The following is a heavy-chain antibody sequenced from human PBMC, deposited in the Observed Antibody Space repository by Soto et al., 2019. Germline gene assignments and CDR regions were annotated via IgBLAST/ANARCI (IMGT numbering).Heavy chain of an antibody. CDR1: GYTLTELS. V-gene: IGHV1-24*01. CDR3: ARDRSRGGLYYYYGMDV. Sequence: GASVKVSCKVSGYTLTELSMHWVRQAPGKGLEWMGGFDPEDGETSYAQKFQGRVTLTMDTSTRTVYMELSSLRSDDTAVYYCARDRSRGGLYYYYGMDVWGQGTTVTVSS. CDR2: FDPEDGET. J-gene: IGHJ6*02. D-gene: IGHD2-15*01.